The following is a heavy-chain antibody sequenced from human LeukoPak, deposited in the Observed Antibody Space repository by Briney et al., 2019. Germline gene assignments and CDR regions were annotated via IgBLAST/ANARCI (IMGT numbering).Heavy chain of an antibody. CDR3: ATYSITGAWAEYFLH. CDR2: IHISGTT. J-gene: IGHJ1*01. D-gene: IGHD2/OR15-2a*01. Sequence: SETLSLTCTVSGGSISDYYWSWVRQPAGKGLEWIGRIHISGTTYYNPSLKSRFTMSIDASKNQFSLKLSSVTAADTAVYYCATYSITGAWAEYFLHWGQGTLVTVSS. CDR1: GGSISDYY. V-gene: IGHV4-4*07.